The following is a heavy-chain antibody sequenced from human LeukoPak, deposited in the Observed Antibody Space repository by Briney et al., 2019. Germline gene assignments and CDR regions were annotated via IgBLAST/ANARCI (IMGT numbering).Heavy chain of an antibody. Sequence: GGSLRLSCAASEFTFSIYAMSWVRQAPGKGLEWVSAISGDGGATHYADSVKGQFTISRDNFKNTLYLQMSSLRAEDTAVYYCAKVGLGRYCSSTSCYGYWGQGTLVTVSS. J-gene: IGHJ4*02. D-gene: IGHD2-2*01. CDR2: ISGDGGAT. CDR1: EFTFSIYA. V-gene: IGHV3-23*01. CDR3: AKVGLGRYCSSTSCYGY.